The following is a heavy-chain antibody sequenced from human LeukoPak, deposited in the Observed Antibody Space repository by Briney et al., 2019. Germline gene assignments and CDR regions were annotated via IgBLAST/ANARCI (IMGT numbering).Heavy chain of an antibody. J-gene: IGHJ3*02. Sequence: ASVKVSCKASGYTFTAYYIHGVRPAPGQGLDWMGWINPNTGGTNYTQKFLGRVTMTSDTSISTAYIELSRLRSDDTAVYYCARDAGYYYDSSDYYGCYRNALDMWGQGTMVTVSS. CDR3: ARDAGYYYDSSDYYGCYRNALDM. V-gene: IGHV1-2*02. CDR1: GYTFTAYY. CDR2: INPNTGGT. D-gene: IGHD3-22*01.